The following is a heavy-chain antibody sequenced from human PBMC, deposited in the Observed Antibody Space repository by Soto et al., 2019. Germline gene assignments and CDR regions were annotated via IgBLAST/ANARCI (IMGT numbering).Heavy chain of an antibody. Sequence: QVQLVQSGAEVKKPGASVKVSCKASGYSFTSTGISWVRQAPGQGPEWMGWISPFNREPDYAQKLQDRVTMNTDTSTTTAYMELRSLTSADTAVYYCARDLDGSGSYYSDYWGQGTLVTVSS. V-gene: IGHV1-18*01. CDR3: ARDLDGSGSYYSDY. D-gene: IGHD3-10*01. J-gene: IGHJ4*02. CDR1: GYSFTSTG. CDR2: ISPFNREP.